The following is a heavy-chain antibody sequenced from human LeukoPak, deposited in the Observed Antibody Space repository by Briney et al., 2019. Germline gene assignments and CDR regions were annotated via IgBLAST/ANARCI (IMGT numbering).Heavy chain of an antibody. CDR1: GYTFTGYY. Sequence: GASVKVSCKASGYTFTGYYMHWVRQAPGQGLEWMGWINPNSGGTNYAQKFQGRVTMTRDTSISTAYMELSRLRSDDTAVYYCARAQTYYDSSGYYYANWGRGTLVTVSS. CDR2: INPNSGGT. CDR3: ARAQTYYDSSGYYYAN. J-gene: IGHJ4*02. V-gene: IGHV1-2*02. D-gene: IGHD3-22*01.